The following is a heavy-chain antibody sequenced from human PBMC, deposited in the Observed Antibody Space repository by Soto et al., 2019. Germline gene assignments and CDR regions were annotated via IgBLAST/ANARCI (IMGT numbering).Heavy chain of an antibody. CDR2: ISWNSGSI. V-gene: IGHV3-9*01. Sequence: PGGSLRLSCAASGFTFDDYAMHWVRQAPGKGLEWVSGISWNSGSIGYADSVKGRFTISRDNAKNSLYLQMNSLRAEDTALYYCAKANWNSQSYYFDYWGQGTLVTVSS. CDR1: GFTFDDYA. J-gene: IGHJ4*02. CDR3: AKANWNSQSYYFDY. D-gene: IGHD1-7*01.